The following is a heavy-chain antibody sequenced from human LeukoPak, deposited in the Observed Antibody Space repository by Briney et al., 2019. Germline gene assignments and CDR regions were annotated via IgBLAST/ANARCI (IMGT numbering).Heavy chain of an antibody. CDR3: ARAAAPRA. J-gene: IGHJ5*02. CDR2: ISSSSSYI. D-gene: IGHD6-13*01. Sequence: NPGGSLRLSCAASGFTFSSYSMNWVRQAPGKGLEWVSSISSSSSYIYYADSVKGRSSLSRVHATNSLYLQINSVRAEDTAVYYCARAAAPRAWGQRTLVTVSS. V-gene: IGHV3-21*01. CDR1: GFTFSSYS.